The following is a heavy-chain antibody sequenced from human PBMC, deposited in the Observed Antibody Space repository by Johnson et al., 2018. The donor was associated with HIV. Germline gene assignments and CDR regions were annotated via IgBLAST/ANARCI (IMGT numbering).Heavy chain of an antibody. V-gene: IGHV3-7*03. Sequence: VQLVESGGGLVQPGGSLRLSCAASGFTVSSNYMCWVRQAPGKGLEWVANIKQDGSQKYYVDSVTCRFTISRDNADNSLSLQMNSLTVDDTAIYYCGRGMAAANWGQGTMVTVSS. CDR1: GFTVSSNY. CDR2: IKQDGSQK. J-gene: IGHJ3*01. D-gene: IGHD6-13*01. CDR3: GRGMAAAN.